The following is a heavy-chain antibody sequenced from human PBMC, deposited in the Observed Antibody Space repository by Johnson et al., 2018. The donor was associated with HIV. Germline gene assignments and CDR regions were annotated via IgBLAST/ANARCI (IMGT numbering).Heavy chain of an antibody. CDR2: ISFDGTNK. CDR3: ARDAPDSGSYHAFDI. J-gene: IGHJ3*02. V-gene: IGHV3-30*04. Sequence: QVQLVESGGGVVQPGRSLRLSCAASGFTFSNYPMHWVRQAPGKGLEWVAVISFDGTNKYYADPVKGRFTISRDNSKNTLYLQMNSLRAEDTAVYYCARDAPDSGSYHAFDIWGQGTMVTVSS. D-gene: IGHD1-26*01. CDR1: GFTFSNYP.